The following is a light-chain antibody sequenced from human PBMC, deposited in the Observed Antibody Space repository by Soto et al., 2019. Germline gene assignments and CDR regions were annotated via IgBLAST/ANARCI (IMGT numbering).Light chain of an antibody. Sequence: EIVLTQSPATLSLSPGERATLSCRASQNVGSYLAWYQQKPGQAPRLLIYDASNRATGIPARFSGSASGTDFTLTITSLEPEDFAVYYGQQRGNWPLTFGGGTKLEIK. V-gene: IGKV3-11*01. CDR1: QNVGSY. J-gene: IGKJ4*01. CDR2: DAS. CDR3: QQRGNWPLT.